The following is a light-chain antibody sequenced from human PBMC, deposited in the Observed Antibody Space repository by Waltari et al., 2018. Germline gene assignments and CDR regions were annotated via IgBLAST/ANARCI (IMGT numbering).Light chain of an antibody. CDR1: SSNIGAGHD. J-gene: IGLJ3*02. CDR3: QSYDDSLSGYV. CDR2: NNP. Sequence: QSVLTQPPSVSGAPGQRVTISCTGSSSNIGAGHDVHWYQHLPGRAPRLLISNNPPRPWGVRDRISGPHSGTSASLVITGLQAEDEAELLCQSYDDSLSGYVFGGGTKLTVL. V-gene: IGLV1-40*01.